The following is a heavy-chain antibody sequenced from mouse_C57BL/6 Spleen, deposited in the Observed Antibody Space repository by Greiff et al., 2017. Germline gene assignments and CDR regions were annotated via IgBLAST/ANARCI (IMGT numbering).Heavy chain of an antibody. Sequence: VKLQESGAELVRPGTSVKVSCKASGYAFTSYLIEWVKQRPGQGLEWIGVINPGSGGTNHNEKFKGKATLTADKSSSTAYMQLSSLTSEDSAVYFCARGGYYGRSIAMDYWGQGTSVTVSS. CDR3: ARGGYYGRSIAMDY. V-gene: IGHV1-54*01. CDR1: GYAFTSYL. CDR2: INPGSGGT. J-gene: IGHJ4*01. D-gene: IGHD1-1*01.